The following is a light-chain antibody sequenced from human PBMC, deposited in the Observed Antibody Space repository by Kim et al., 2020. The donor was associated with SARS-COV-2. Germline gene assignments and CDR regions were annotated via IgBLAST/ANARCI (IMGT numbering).Light chain of an antibody. CDR3: QVWDGPSDHAL. Sequence: SYELTQPPSESVAPGETARISCEGDDIGTKFVHWYRQRPGQAPLLVTYYDTHRPAGIPARFSGSNSRNTATLTIREVEAGDEGDYFCQVWDGPSDHALFG. J-gene: IGLJ1*01. V-gene: IGLV3-21*04. CDR2: YDT. CDR1: DIGTKF.